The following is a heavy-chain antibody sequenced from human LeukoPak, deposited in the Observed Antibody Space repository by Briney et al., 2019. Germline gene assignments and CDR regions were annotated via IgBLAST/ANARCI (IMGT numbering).Heavy chain of an antibody. CDR1: GYTFTSYG. CDR2: ISAYNGNT. Sequence: GASVKVSCKASGYTFTSYGISWVRQAPGQGLEWMGWISAYNGNTNYAQKLQGRVTMTTDTSTSTAYMELRSLRSDDTAVYYCARRSRYSSSWGFWYFDLWGRGTLVTVSS. CDR3: ARRSRYSSSWGFWYFDL. D-gene: IGHD6-13*01. J-gene: IGHJ2*01. V-gene: IGHV1-18*01.